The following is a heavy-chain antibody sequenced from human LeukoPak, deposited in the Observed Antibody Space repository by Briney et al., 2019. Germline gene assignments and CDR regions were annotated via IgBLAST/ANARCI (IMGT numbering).Heavy chain of an antibody. Sequence: GGSLRPSCAASGFTFSSYWMHWVRQAPGKGLVWVSRINSDGSSTSYAASVRGRFTISRDNAKNTLYQQMNILRAEHTAVYYCARDRYCSGGSCYPDSCDYWGQGPLVSVSS. CDR3: ARDRYCSGGSCYPDSCDY. CDR1: GFTFSSYW. D-gene: IGHD2-15*01. J-gene: IGHJ4*02. CDR2: INSDGSST. V-gene: IGHV3-74*01.